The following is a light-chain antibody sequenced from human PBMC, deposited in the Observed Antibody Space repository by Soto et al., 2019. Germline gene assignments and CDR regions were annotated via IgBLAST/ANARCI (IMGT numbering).Light chain of an antibody. CDR3: ATWDVSLNGRV. J-gene: IGLJ3*02. V-gene: IGLV1-40*01. CDR2: NDN. CDR1: SSNIGAGYD. Sequence: QSVLTQPPSVSGAPGQRVTISCSGGSSNIGAGYDVHWYQQLPQTAPKLLIYNDNQRPSGVPDRFSGSKSGTSASLAISGLQSEDEADYYCATWDVSLNGRVFGGGTKLTVL.